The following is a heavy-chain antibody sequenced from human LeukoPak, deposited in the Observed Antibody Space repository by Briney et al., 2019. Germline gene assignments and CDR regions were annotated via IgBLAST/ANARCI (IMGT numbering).Heavy chain of an antibody. J-gene: IGHJ4*02. V-gene: IGHV1-2*06. CDR2: INPDSGRT. CDR1: GYTFNGYY. CDR3: ARENNGSHGN. Sequence: ASVKVSCKASGYTFNGYYMHWVPQAPGQGLEWMGRINPDSGRTNYAQKFQGRVTMTRDTSISTAYMGPSRPRSDDTPEYYCARENNGSHGNWGQGTLVTVSS. D-gene: IGHD1-26*01.